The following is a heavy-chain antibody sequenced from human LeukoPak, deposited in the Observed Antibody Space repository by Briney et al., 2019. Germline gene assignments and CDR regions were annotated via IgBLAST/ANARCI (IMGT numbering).Heavy chain of an antibody. CDR1: GYTFTGYY. Sequence: GASVKVSCKASGYTFTGYYMHWVRQAPGQGLEWMGGIIPIFGTANYAQKFQGRVTITADKSTSTAYMELSSLRSEDTAVYYCARVNGDYGPPYFGYWGQGTLVTVSS. V-gene: IGHV1-69*06. CDR2: IIPIFGTA. CDR3: ARVNGDYGPPYFGY. D-gene: IGHD4-17*01. J-gene: IGHJ4*02.